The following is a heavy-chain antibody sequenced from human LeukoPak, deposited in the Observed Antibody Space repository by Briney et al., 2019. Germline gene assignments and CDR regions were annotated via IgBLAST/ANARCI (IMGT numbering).Heavy chain of an antibody. J-gene: IGHJ6*02. CDR3: AKTDYDFWSGYYYFYYYYGMDV. V-gene: IGHV3-23*01. D-gene: IGHD3-3*01. Sequence: GGSLRLSCAASGFTFSSYAMSWVRQAPGKGLEWVAAIGNSGGSTYYADSVKGRFTISRDNSKNTLYLQMNSLRAEDTAVYYCAKTDYDFWSGYYYFYYYYGMDVWGQGTTVTVSS. CDR2: IGNSGGST. CDR1: GFTFSSYA.